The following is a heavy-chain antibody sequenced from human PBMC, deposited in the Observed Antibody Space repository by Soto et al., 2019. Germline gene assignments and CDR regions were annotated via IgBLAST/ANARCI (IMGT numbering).Heavy chain of an antibody. V-gene: IGHV1-8*01. D-gene: IGHD3-16*01. J-gene: IGHJ5*02. Sequence: QVQLVQSGAEVKKPGASVKVSCKASGYTFTSYDINWVRLATGQGLEWMGWMNPNRGNTAYAQKCEGRVTMTRNTSISTAYMELSSLRSEDTAVYYCARLKQDYAVAWGQGTLVTVSS. CDR2: MNPNRGNT. CDR1: GYTFTSYD. CDR3: ARLKQDYAVA.